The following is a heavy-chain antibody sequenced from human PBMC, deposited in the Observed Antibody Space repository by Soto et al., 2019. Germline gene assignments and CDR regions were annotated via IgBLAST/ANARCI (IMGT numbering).Heavy chain of an antibody. CDR2: ISGSGGST. D-gene: IGHD3-3*01. CDR3: ARTIFGVGYYYYYGMDV. J-gene: IGHJ6*02. V-gene: IGHV3-23*01. CDR1: GFTFSSYA. Sequence: GGSLRLSCAASGFTFSSYAISWVRQAPGKGLEWVSLISGSGGSTYYADSVKGRFTISRDNAKNSPYLQMNSLRAEDTAVYYCARTIFGVGYYYYYGMDVWGQGTTVTVSS.